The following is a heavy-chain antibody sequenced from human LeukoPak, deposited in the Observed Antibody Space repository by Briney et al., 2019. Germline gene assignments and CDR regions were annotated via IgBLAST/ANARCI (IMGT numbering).Heavy chain of an antibody. V-gene: IGHV4-34*01. CDR2: INHSGST. CDR1: GGSFSGYY. CDR3: ARVFKYDFWSGYPSAGNWFDS. D-gene: IGHD3-3*01. Sequence: PSETLSLTCAVYGGSFSGYYWSWIRQPPGKGLEWIGEINHSGSTNYNPSLKSRVTISVDTSKNQFSLKLSSVTAADTAVYYCARVFKYDFWSGYPSAGNWFDSWGQGTLVTVSS. J-gene: IGHJ5*01.